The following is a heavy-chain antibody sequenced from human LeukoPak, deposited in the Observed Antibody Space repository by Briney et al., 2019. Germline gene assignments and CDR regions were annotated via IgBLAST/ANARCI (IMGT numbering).Heavy chain of an antibody. CDR2: ISNSGTTV. Sequence: GGSLRLSCTASGFTFSDYYMTWLRQAPGKGLEWLSYISNSGTTVFYADSVKGRFTVSRDNAKRSLYLQIESLRDDDTAVYHCALGTINKDYYFGMDVWGQGTTVTVSS. CDR1: GFTFSDYY. V-gene: IGHV3-11*01. CDR3: ALGTINKDYYFGMDV. J-gene: IGHJ6*02. D-gene: IGHD2-8*01.